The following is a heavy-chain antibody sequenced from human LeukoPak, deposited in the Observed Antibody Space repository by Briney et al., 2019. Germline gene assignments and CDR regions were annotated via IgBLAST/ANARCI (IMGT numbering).Heavy chain of an antibody. J-gene: IGHJ4*02. V-gene: IGHV1-2*02. D-gene: IGHD2-15*01. Sequence: ASVKVSCKASGYTSTGYYMHWVRQAPGQGLEWMGWINPNSGGTNYAQKFQGRVTMTRDTSISTAYMELSRLRSDDTAVYYCASDACSGGSCYPDYWGQGTLVTVSS. CDR3: ASDACSGGSCYPDY. CDR2: INPNSGGT. CDR1: GYTSTGYY.